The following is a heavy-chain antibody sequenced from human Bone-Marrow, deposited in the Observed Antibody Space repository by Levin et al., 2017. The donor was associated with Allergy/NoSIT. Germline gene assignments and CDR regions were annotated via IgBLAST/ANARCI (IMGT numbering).Heavy chain of an antibody. CDR2: IIPILGIA. CDR1: GGTFSSYT. Sequence: SVKVSCKASGGTFSSYTISWVRQAPGQGLEWMGRIIPILGIANYAQKFQGRVTITADKSTSTAYMELSSLRSEDTAVYYCAGGGGMMVRGVIGGPTYWFDPWGQGTLVTVSS. J-gene: IGHJ5*02. CDR3: AGGGGMMVRGVIGGPTYWFDP. V-gene: IGHV1-69*02. D-gene: IGHD3-10*01.